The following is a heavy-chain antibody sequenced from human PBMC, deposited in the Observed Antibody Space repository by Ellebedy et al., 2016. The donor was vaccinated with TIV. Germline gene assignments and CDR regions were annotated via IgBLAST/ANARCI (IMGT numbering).Heavy chain of an antibody. D-gene: IGHD4-11*01. CDR1: GFTFGRYW. CDR3: ARDRGDYSISGP. J-gene: IGHJ5*02. Sequence: HTGGSLRLSXLASGFTFGRYWLHWVRQAPGNKLVSVSRIKSDGSSTTYADSVKGRFTTSRDNARNTLYLQMNSLRGEDTAVYFCARDRGDYSISGPWGQGTLVTVSS. CDR2: IKSDGSST. V-gene: IGHV3-74*01.